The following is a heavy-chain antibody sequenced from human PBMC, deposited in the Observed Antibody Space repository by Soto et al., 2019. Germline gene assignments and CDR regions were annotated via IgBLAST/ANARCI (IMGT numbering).Heavy chain of an antibody. D-gene: IGHD2-15*01. J-gene: IGHJ3*02. V-gene: IGHV3-64*01. CDR1: GFTFSSYA. CDR2: ISSNGGST. Sequence: LRLSCAASGFTFSSYAMHWVRQAPGKGLEYVSAISSNGGSTYYANSVKGRFTISRDNSKNTLYLQMGSLRAEDMAVYYCARGLGYAFDIWGQGTMVTVSS. CDR3: ARGLGYAFDI.